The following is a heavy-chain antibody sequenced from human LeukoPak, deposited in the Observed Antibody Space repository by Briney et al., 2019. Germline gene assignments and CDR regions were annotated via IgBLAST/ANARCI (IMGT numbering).Heavy chain of an antibody. CDR3: ARVLSYYDRSGLTYKWFDP. D-gene: IGHD3-22*01. J-gene: IGHJ5*02. V-gene: IGHV1-18*01. CDR1: GYTFSSYG. Sequence: ASVKVSCKASGYTFSSYGISWVRQAPGQGLEWMGWISAYNGNTKYAQKVQGRVTMTTDTSTSTAYMELRSLRSDDTAVCYCARVLSYYDRSGLTYKWFDPWGQGTLVTVSS. CDR2: ISAYNGNT.